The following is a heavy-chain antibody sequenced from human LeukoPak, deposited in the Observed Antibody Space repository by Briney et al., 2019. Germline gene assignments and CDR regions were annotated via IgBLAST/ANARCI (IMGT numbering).Heavy chain of an antibody. Sequence: PGGSLRLSCAASGFTFSSYSMNWVRQAPGKGLEWVSSISSSSSYIYYADSVKGRFTISRDNAKNSLYLQMNSLRAEDTAVYYCAREFSGSNYGFPFDYWGQGTLVTVSS. CDR1: GFTFSSYS. D-gene: IGHD1-26*01. CDR3: AREFSGSNYGFPFDY. J-gene: IGHJ4*02. V-gene: IGHV3-21*01. CDR2: ISSSSSYI.